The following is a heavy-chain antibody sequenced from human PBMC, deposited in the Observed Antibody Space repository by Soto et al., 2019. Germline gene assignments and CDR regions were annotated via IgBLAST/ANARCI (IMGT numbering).Heavy chain of an antibody. V-gene: IGHV3-30-3*01. CDR1: GFTFSSYA. J-gene: IGHJ2*01. CDR2: ISYDGSNK. Sequence: QVQLVESGGGVVQPGRSLRLSCAASGFTFSSYAMHGVRQAPGKGLEWVAVISYDGSNKYYADSVKGRFTISRDNSKNTLYLQMNSLRAEDTAVYYCARGRLSNFDPDWYFDLWGRGTLVTVSS. D-gene: IGHD5-12*01. CDR3: ARGRLSNFDPDWYFDL.